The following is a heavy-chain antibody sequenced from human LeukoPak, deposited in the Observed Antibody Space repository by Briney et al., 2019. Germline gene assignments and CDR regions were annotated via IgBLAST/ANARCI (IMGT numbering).Heavy chain of an antibody. D-gene: IGHD2/OR15-2a*01. CDR2: ISYDVSNK. CDR1: GFTFSSYA. CDR3: ASLTLPDY. J-gene: IGHJ4*02. V-gene: IGHV3-30-3*01. Sequence: GRSMRLVSAASGFTFSSYAMHWVRQAPGKVLEWVAVISYDVSNKYYADSVKGRFTISRDNSKNTLYLQMNSLRAEDTAVYYCASLTLPDYWGQGTLVTVSS.